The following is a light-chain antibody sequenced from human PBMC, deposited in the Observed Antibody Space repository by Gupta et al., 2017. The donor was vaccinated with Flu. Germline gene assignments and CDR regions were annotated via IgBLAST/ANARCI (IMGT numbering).Light chain of an antibody. CDR3: QQYDTRPT. J-gene: IGKJ1*01. CDR1: QDSRRY. V-gene: IGKV1-33*01. CDR2: DAS. Sequence: VGDRVTITCEASQDSRRYLNWYQQKPGKAPKLLIYDASNLEKGVPTRFSGSGSGTDFTITISNLQPEDFATYYCQQYDTRPTFGQGTKVDIK.